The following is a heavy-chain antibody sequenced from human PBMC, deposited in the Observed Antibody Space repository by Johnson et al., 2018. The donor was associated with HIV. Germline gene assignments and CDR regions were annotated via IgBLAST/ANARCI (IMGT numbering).Heavy chain of an antibody. D-gene: IGHD2-15*01. CDR3: ARSPRYCVGVNCLLHAFDI. Sequence: VQLVESGGGLVQPGGSLRLSCAAPGFTVSSNYMSWVRQAPGKGLEWVSVSYSGGSTYYAASVNGRFTISSDNSKNTLYLQMNSLRAEDTAVYYCARSPRYCVGVNCLLHAFDIWGQGTMVTVSS. CDR1: GFTVSSNY. V-gene: IGHV3-66*01. J-gene: IGHJ3*02. CDR2: SYSGGST.